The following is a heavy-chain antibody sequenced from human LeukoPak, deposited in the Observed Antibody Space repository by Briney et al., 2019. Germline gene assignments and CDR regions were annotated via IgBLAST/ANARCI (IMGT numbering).Heavy chain of an antibody. J-gene: IGHJ4*02. CDR1: GGSINGYF. Sequence: SETLSLTCTVSGGSINGYFCTWLRQSAGAGLECIGRIHTSGATYYNPSFKSRVSMSVDTSNNKFSLRLNSVSAADTAVYYCARDPAGHGRYFDYWGQGALVTVSS. V-gene: IGHV4-4*07. CDR2: IHTSGAT. D-gene: IGHD1-14*01. CDR3: ARDPAGHGRYFDY.